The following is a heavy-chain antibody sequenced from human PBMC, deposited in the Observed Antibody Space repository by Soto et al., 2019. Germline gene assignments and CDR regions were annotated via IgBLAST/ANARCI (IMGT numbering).Heavy chain of an antibody. V-gene: IGHV3-21*01. CDR1: GFTFSSYS. CDR2: ISSSSSYI. J-gene: IGHJ5*02. D-gene: IGHD2-15*01. Sequence: EVQLVESGGGLVKPGGSLRLSCAASGFTFSSYSMNWVRQAPGKGLEWVSSISSSSSYIYYADSVKGRFTISRDNAKNSLYLQMNSLRAEDTAVYYCARGPEDIVVVVAAGLSWFDPWGQGTLVTVSS. CDR3: ARGPEDIVVVVAAGLSWFDP.